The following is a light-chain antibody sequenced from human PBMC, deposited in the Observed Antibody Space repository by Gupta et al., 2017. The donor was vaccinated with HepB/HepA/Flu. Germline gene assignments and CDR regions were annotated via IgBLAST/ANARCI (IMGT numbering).Light chain of an antibody. CDR3: QQSDNTLRT. J-gene: IGKJ4*02. V-gene: IGKV1-39*01. CDR2: AAS. CDR1: QRISSY. Sequence: DIQMTQSPSSLSASVGDRVSITCRASQRISSYLNWYQQKPGKAPKLLIYAASSLQSGVPSRFSGSGSGADFTLTISMLQPEDFATYYSQQSDNTLRTFGEGTKVEIK.